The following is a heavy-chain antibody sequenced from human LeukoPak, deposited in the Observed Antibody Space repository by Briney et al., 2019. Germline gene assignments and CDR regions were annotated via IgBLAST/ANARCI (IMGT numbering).Heavy chain of an antibody. D-gene: IGHD2-2*01. CDR2: IYYSGST. CDR3: ARVIVVVPAAISRFVAGFDP. V-gene: IGHV4-39*07. CDR1: GGSISSSSYY. Sequence: SETLSLTCTVSGGSISSSSYYWGWIRQPPGKGLEWIGSIYYSGSTYYNPSLKRRVTISVDTSKNQFSLKLSSVTAADTAVYYCARVIVVVPAAISRFVAGFDPWGQGTLVTVSS. J-gene: IGHJ5*02.